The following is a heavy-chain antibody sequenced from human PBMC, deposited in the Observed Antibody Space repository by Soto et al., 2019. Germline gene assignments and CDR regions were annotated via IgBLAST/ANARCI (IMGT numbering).Heavy chain of an antibody. CDR2: ISTYNGNT. V-gene: IGHV1-18*01. CDR3: ASGATPIDY. CDR1: GYTFTNFG. J-gene: IGHJ4*02. D-gene: IGHD2-15*01. Sequence: QVQLVQSGAEVKKPGASVKVSCKASGYTFTNFGISWVRQAPGQGLEWMGWISTYNGNTNYAQKIQGRVTMTTDTPTSTAYLALRSLRSDDTAVYYCASGATPIDYWGQGTLVTVSS.